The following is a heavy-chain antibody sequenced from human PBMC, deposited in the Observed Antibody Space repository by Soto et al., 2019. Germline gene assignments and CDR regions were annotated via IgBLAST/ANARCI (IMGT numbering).Heavy chain of an antibody. D-gene: IGHD1-1*01. J-gene: IGHJ4*02. Sequence: AGSLRLSCAASGFTFTRYSMNWVRQAPGKGLEWVSSISSTTNYIYYGDSMKGRFTISRDNSKNSLYLEMHSLRAEDTAVDYCARASEDLNSNFDCWGQGTMVTVSS. CDR3: ARASEDLNSNFDC. CDR1: GFTFTRYS. V-gene: IGHV3-21*06. CDR2: ISSTTNYI.